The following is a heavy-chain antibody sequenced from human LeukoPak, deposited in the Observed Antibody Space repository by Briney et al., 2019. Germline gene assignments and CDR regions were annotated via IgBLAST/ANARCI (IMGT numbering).Heavy chain of an antibody. CDR1: GGSISSSSDY. Sequence: SDTLSLTCTVSGGSISSSSDYWGWIRQAPGKGLEWIGSFFVSGSTHYNPSLRSRATLFVDTSKNQFSLKLTSMTAADAATYFCARQFATAAADTRGYFDYWGQGTVVAV. J-gene: IGHJ4*02. CDR3: ARQFATAAADTRGYFDY. CDR2: FFVSGST. V-gene: IGHV4-39*01. D-gene: IGHD6-25*01.